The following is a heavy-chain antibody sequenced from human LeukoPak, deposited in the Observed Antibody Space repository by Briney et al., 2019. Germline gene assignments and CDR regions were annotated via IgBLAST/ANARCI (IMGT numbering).Heavy chain of an antibody. CDR3: ARDYLDAFDH. J-gene: IGHJ4*02. D-gene: IGHD3-16*02. CDR2: ISGSGNAK. V-gene: IGHV3-48*01. CDR1: GFSFSSYS. Sequence: GGSLRLSCAASGFSFSSYSMNWVRQAPGKGLEWVSYISGSGNAKHYTDSVKGRFTISRDNAKNALYLQMNSLRAEDTAVYFCARDYLDAFDHWGQGTLVTVSS.